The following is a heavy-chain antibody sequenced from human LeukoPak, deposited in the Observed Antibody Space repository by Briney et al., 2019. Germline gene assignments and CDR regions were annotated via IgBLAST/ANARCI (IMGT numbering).Heavy chain of an antibody. Sequence: PSETLSLTCTVSGGSITNYYWSWIRQPPGKGLEWIGYIFYSGTTNYNPSLKSRVTISVDTSKNQFSLKLSSVTAADTAVYYCARGGSSGYDPFDYWGQGTLVTVSS. CDR1: GGSITNYY. CDR2: IFYSGTT. CDR3: ARGGSSGYDPFDY. D-gene: IGHD5-12*01. V-gene: IGHV4-59*12. J-gene: IGHJ4*02.